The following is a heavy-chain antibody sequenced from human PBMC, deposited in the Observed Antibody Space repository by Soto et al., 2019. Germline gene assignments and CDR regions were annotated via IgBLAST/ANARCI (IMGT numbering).Heavy chain of an antibody. CDR3: ARLGGYYQAFDP. CDR1: GGSIRDYY. Sequence: SETLSLTCTVSGGSIRDYYWSWIRQPPGKGLEWIGYIYYTGTTKYNPSLKSRVTISVDSSKNQFSLKLDSVTAADTAVYYCARLGGYYQAFDPWGQGTLVTVS. CDR2: IYYTGTT. V-gene: IGHV4-59*08. D-gene: IGHD3-22*01. J-gene: IGHJ5*02.